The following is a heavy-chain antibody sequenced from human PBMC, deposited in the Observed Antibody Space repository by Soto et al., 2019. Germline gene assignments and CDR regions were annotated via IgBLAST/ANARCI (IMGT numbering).Heavy chain of an antibody. CDR2: INYSGST. CDR1: GGSISSYY. CDR3: ARLGGYDYYYMDV. V-gene: IGHV4-59*12. J-gene: IGHJ6*03. Sequence: SETLSLTCTVSGGSISSYYWSWIRQPPGKGLEWIGEINYSGSTNYNPSLKSRVTISVDTSKNQFSLKLSSVTAADTAVYYCARLGGYDYYYMDVWGKGTTVTVSS. D-gene: IGHD2-15*01.